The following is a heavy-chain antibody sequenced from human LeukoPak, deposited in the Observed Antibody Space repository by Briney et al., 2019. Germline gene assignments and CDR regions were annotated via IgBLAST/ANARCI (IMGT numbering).Heavy chain of an antibody. CDR3: ARLAAAGPYNWFDP. V-gene: IGHV4-39*07. D-gene: IGHD6-13*01. J-gene: IGHJ5*02. CDR1: GGSISSSSYY. CDR2: IYYSGST. Sequence: PSETLSLTCTVSGGSISSSSYYWGWIRQPPGKGLEWLGSIYYSGSTYYNPSLKSRVPISVDTSKNQFSLKLSSVTAADTAVYYCARLAAAGPYNWFDPWGQGTLVTVSS.